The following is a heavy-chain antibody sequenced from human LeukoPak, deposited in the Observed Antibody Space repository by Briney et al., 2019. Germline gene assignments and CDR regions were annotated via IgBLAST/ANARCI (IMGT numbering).Heavy chain of an antibody. CDR3: ARDYYDSSGRFDY. D-gene: IGHD3-22*01. Sequence: GASVTVSLKSSSYTFTSYGISWVRQAPGQGLEWMGWISAHNGHTNYAQKVQGRLTMTTDTSTSTAYMELRSLISDDTAVYYCARDYYDSSGRFDYWGQGTLVTVSS. CDR1: SYTFTSYG. V-gene: IGHV1-18*01. CDR2: ISAHNGHT. J-gene: IGHJ4*02.